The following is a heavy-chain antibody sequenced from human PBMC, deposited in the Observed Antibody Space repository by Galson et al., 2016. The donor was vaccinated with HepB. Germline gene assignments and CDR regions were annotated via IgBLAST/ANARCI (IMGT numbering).Heavy chain of an antibody. Sequence: SETLSLTCTVSGGSISGTSSSWGWVRQPPGEGLEWIGCITYTRDTYYNPSLESRGAISVDTSKNQFSLKLTSMTAADTAVYFCARLPTGFPNWLDPWGRGILVTVSS. CDR2: ITYTRDT. CDR1: GGSISGTSSS. D-gene: IGHD1-1*01. V-gene: IGHV4-39*01. CDR3: ARLPTGFPNWLDP. J-gene: IGHJ5*02.